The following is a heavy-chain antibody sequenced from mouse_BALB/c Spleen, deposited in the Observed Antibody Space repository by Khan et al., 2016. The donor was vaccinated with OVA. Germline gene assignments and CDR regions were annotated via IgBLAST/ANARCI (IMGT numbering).Heavy chain of an antibody. CDR1: GYSITTSYA. V-gene: IGHV3-2*02. D-gene: IGHD1-1*01. J-gene: IGHJ4*01. Sequence: EVQLQESGPGLVKPSQSLSLTCTVTGYSITTSYAWDWIRQFPGNKLEWMGYISYSGSTSYNPSLKSRISITRDTSKNQFFLQLNSVTTEDTATYYCARKNDYGYAVDYWGQGTSVTVSS. CDR2: ISYSGST. CDR3: ARKNDYGYAVDY.